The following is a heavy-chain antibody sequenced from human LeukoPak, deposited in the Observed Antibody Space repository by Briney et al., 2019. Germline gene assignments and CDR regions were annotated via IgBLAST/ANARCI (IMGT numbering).Heavy chain of an antibody. CDR2: ISSSSSYI. Sequence: GGSLRLSCAASGFTFSSYSMNWVRQAPGKGLEWVSSISSSSSYIYYADSVKGRFTISRDNAKNSLYLQMNSLRAEDTAVYYCAKDHYDSSGYCGYWGQGTLVTVSS. D-gene: IGHD3-22*01. J-gene: IGHJ4*02. CDR3: AKDHYDSSGYCGY. CDR1: GFTFSSYS. V-gene: IGHV3-21*01.